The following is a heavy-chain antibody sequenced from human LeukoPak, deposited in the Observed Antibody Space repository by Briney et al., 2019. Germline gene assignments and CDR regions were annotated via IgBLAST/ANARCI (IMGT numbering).Heavy chain of an antibody. CDR1: GYSFTSYW. CDR3: ARHSPPAPRLHYYYMDV. CDR2: IYPGDSDT. Sequence: GESLKISCKGSGYSFTSYWIGWVRQMPGKGLEWMGIIYPGDSDTRYSPSFQGQVTISADKSISTAYLQWNSLKASDTAMYYCARHSPPAPRLHYYYMDVWGKGTTVTVSS. J-gene: IGHJ6*03. V-gene: IGHV5-51*01.